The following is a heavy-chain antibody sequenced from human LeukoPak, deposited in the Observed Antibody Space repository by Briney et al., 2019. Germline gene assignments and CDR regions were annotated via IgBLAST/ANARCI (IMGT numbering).Heavy chain of an antibody. V-gene: IGHV3-74*01. CDR2: INSDGTGT. CDR3: ARVWFGELLD. D-gene: IGHD3-10*01. CDR1: GVTFSSYW. Sequence: GGSLRLSCAASGVTFSSYWMHWVRQAPGKGLVWVSHINSDGTGTSYADSVKGRFTISRDNAKNTLYLQMNSLRAEDTAVYYCARVWFGELLDWGQGTLVTVSS. J-gene: IGHJ4*02.